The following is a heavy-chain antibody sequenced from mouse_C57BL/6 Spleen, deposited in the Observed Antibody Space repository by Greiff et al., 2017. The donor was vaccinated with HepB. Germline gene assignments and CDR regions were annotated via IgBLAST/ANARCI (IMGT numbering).Heavy chain of an antibody. J-gene: IGHJ1*03. CDR1: GYTFTDYY. Sequence: VQLQQSGPVLVKPGASVKMSCKASGYTFTDYYMNWVKQSHGKSLEWIGVINPYNGGTSYNQKFKGKATLTVDKSSSTAYMELNSLTSEDSAVYYCARSGDYERYFDVWGTGTTVTVSS. D-gene: IGHD2-4*01. CDR2: INPYNGGT. CDR3: ARSGDYERYFDV. V-gene: IGHV1-19*01.